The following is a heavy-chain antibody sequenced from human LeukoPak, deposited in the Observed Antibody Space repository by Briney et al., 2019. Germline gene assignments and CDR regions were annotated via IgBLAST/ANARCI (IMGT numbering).Heavy chain of an antibody. J-gene: IGHJ4*02. D-gene: IGHD3-16*02. Sequence: PGGSLRLSCAASGFTFDDYGMSWVRQAPGKGLEWVSGINWNGGSTGYADSVKGRFTISRDNAKNSLYLKMNSLRAEDTALYYCARRAMRLGELSLKGTFDYWGQGTLVTVSS. V-gene: IGHV3-20*04. CDR1: GFTFDDYG. CDR2: INWNGGST. CDR3: ARRAMRLGELSLKGTFDY.